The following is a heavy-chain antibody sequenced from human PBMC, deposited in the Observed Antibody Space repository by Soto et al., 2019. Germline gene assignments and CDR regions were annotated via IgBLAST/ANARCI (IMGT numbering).Heavy chain of an antibody. Sequence: QVQLVQSGAEVKKPGASVKVSCKASGYTFTSYGISWVRQAPGQGLEWMGWISAYNGNTNYAQKLQGRVTMTTDTTTSTADMELRSLGSDDTAVYYCARGDSSSWHPYYYGMDVWGQGTTVTFSS. CDR2: ISAYNGNT. V-gene: IGHV1-18*01. CDR1: GYTFTSYG. J-gene: IGHJ6*02. D-gene: IGHD6-13*01. CDR3: ARGDSSSWHPYYYGMDV.